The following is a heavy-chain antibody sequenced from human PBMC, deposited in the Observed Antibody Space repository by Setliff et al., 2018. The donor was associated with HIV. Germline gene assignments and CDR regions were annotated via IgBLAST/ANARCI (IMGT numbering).Heavy chain of an antibody. CDR1: GFTFSSYS. CDR3: ARDFRRYVDYYYYGMDV. V-gene: IGHV3-21*01. D-gene: IGHD3-9*01. J-gene: IGHJ6*02. Sequence: GSLRISCAASGFTFSSYSMNWVRQAPGKGLEWVSSISSSSSYIYYADSVKGRFTISRDNAKNSLYLQMNSLRAGDTAVYYCARDFRRYVDYYYYGMDVWGQGTTVTVSS. CDR2: ISSSSSYI.